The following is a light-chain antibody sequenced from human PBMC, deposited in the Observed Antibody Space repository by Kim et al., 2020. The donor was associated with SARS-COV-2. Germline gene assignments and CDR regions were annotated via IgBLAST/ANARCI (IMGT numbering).Light chain of an antibody. CDR3: QQRSTWPPWT. CDR2: DAS. CDR1: RSIDTY. V-gene: IGKV3-11*01. J-gene: IGKJ1*01. Sequence: EVVLTQSPGTLSLSPGERATLSCRASRSIDTYLAWYQQIPGRAPRLLIYDASNRAAGIPARFTGSGSGTDFTLTISSLEPEEFAVYYCQQRSTWPPWTFGQGTKVDIK.